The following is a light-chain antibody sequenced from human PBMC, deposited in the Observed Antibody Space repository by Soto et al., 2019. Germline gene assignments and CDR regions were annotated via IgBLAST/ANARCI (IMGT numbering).Light chain of an antibody. CDR3: QQYNSYSS. Sequence: DIQMTQPPPTLSASVGDIVTITCRASQSISSRLAWYQQKPGRAPKLLIYKASSLESGVPSRFSGSGSGTEFTLTISSLQPDDFATYYCQQYNSYSSFGPGTKVDIK. CDR1: QSISSR. CDR2: KAS. J-gene: IGKJ3*01. V-gene: IGKV1-5*03.